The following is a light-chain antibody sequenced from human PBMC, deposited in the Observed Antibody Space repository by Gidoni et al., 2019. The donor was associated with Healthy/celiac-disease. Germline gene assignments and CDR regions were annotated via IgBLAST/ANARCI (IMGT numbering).Light chain of an antibody. CDR2: GNR. CDR3: QSYDSSLSGVV. Sequence: SVLTPPPSVSGAPGQRVTISCTASSSNIGAGYDVHWYQQLPGTAPKLLIYGNRTRPSGVPDRFSGSKSGTSASLAITGLQAEDEADDYCQSYDSSLSGVVFGGGTKLTVL. V-gene: IGLV1-40*01. J-gene: IGLJ2*01. CDR1: SSNIGAGYD.